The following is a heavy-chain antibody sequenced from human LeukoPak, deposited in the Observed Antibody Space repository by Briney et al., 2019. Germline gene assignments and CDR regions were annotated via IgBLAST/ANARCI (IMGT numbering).Heavy chain of an antibody. CDR1: GYTFTSYG. V-gene: IGHV1-18*01. D-gene: IGHD6-6*01. CDR3: ARDWSIAAHLGPPFDY. J-gene: IGHJ4*02. Sequence: ASVKVSCXASGYTFTSYGITWVRQAPGQGLEWMGWISAYNGNTKYAQKLQGRVTMTTDTSTSTAYMELRSLRSDDTAVYYCARDWSIAAHLGPPFDYWGQGTLVTVSS. CDR2: ISAYNGNT.